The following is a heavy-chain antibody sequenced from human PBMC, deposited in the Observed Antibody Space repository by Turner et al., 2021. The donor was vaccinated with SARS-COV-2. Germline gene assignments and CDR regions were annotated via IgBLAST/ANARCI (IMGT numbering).Heavy chain of an antibody. CDR1: GFTYSSYG. Sequence: EVQLVVSGGGLVQPGVSLTLSCAASGFTYSSYGMHWVGQARGKGLEWVSYISSSRSTIYYADSVKGRFTISRDNAKNSLYLQMNSLGDEGTAVYYCARAEDYWGQGTLVTVSS. V-gene: IGHV3-48*02. CDR2: ISSSRSTI. D-gene: IGHD6-19*01. CDR3: ARAEDY. J-gene: IGHJ4*02.